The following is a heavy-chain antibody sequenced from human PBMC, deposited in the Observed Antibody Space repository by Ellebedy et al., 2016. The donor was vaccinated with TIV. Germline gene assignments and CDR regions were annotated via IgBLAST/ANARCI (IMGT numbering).Heavy chain of an antibody. Sequence: MPSETLSLTFAVSGDFLTNGGYSWSWIRQPPGKCLECIGYIYDHGATYYNPSLKSRVTLSVDRSKNQFSLRLTSVTAADTAMYYCARSNYAWVSAWGRGTLVTVSS. CDR3: ARSNYAWVSA. D-gene: IGHD4-11*01. J-gene: IGHJ5*02. CDR1: GDFLTNGGYS. CDR2: IYDHGAT. V-gene: IGHV4-30-2*01.